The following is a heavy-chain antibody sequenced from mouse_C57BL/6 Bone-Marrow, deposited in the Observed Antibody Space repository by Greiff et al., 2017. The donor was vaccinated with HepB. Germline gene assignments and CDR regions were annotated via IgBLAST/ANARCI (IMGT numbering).Heavy chain of an antibody. CDR1: GYTFTSYW. V-gene: IGHV1-64*01. Sequence: QVQLQQPGAELVKPGASVKLSCKASGYTFTSYWMHWVKQRPGQGLEWIGMIHPNSGSTNYNEKFKSKATLTVDKSSSTAYMQLSSLTSEDAAVYYCVRWGYYGSGPWWYVDVWGTGTTVTVSS. CDR2: IHPNSGST. CDR3: VRWGYYGSGPWWYVDV. J-gene: IGHJ1*03. D-gene: IGHD1-1*01.